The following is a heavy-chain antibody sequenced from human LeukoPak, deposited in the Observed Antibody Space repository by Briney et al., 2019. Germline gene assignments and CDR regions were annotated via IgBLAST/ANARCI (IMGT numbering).Heavy chain of an antibody. V-gene: IGHV1-2*02. D-gene: IGHD6-13*01. Sequence: ASVKVSCKASGYTFTGYYMHWVRQAPGQGLEWMGWINPNSGGTNYAQKFQGRVTMTRDTSISTAYMELSRPRSDDTAVYYCARAGSSWTLMHLDYYYYYYMDVWGKGTTVTISS. CDR2: INPNSGGT. CDR3: ARAGSSWTLMHLDYYYYYYMDV. J-gene: IGHJ6*03. CDR1: GYTFTGYY.